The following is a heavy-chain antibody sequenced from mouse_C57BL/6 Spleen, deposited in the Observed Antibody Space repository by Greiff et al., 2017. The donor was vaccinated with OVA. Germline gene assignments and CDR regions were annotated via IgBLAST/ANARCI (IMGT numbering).Heavy chain of an antibody. J-gene: IGHJ2*01. CDR2: IYPGDGDT. CDR3: ARSGSSGYDY. Sequence: VQLVESGAELVKPGASVKISCKASGYAFSSYWMNWVKQRPGKGLEWIGQIYPGDGDTNYNGKFKGKATLTADKSSSTAYMQLSSLTSEDSAVYFCARSGSSGYDYWGQGTTLTVSS. V-gene: IGHV1-80*01. CDR1: GYAFSSYW. D-gene: IGHD3-2*02.